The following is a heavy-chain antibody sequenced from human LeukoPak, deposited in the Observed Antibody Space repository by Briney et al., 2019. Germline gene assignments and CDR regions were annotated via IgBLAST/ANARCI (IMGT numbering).Heavy chain of an antibody. Sequence: PGGSLRLSCAASGFTFSCYAMHWVRQAPGKGLEWVAVISYDGSNKYYADSVKGRFTTSRDNSKNTLYLQMNSLRAEDTAVYYCARMYSSSMSALDVWGQGTTVTVSS. CDR2: ISYDGSNK. D-gene: IGHD6-6*01. CDR1: GFTFSCYA. V-gene: IGHV3-30-3*01. CDR3: ARMYSSSMSALDV. J-gene: IGHJ6*02.